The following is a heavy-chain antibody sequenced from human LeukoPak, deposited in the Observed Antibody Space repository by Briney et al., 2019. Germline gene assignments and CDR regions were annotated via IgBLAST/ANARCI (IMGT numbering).Heavy chain of an antibody. D-gene: IGHD6-13*01. CDR2: IIPILGIA. J-gene: IGHJ4*02. CDR3: ATIFSSSWSHIDY. V-gene: IGHV1-69*04. Sequence: ASVKVSCKASGGTFSSYAISWVRQAPGQGLEWMGRIIPILGIANYAQKFQGRVTITADKSTSTAYMELSSLRSEDTAVYYCATIFSSSWSHIDYWGQGTLVTVSS. CDR1: GGTFSSYA.